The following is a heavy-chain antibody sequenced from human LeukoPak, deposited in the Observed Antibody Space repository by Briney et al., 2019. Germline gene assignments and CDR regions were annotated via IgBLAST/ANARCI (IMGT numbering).Heavy chain of an antibody. D-gene: IGHD2-15*01. CDR1: GGSFSGYY. Sequence: SETLSLTCAVYGGSFSGYYWNWIRQPPGKGLEWIGEINHSGTTNYNPSLKSRVTISVDTSKNQFSLKLNSVTDADTAVYYCARGYCSGGSCYPLKSIYYYYMDVWGKGTTVTVYS. CDR2: INHSGTT. J-gene: IGHJ6*03. CDR3: ARGYCSGGSCYPLKSIYYYYMDV. V-gene: IGHV4-34*01.